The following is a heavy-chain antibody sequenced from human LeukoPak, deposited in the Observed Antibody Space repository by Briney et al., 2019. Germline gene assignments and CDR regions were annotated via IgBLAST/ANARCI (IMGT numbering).Heavy chain of an antibody. CDR3: ASRPDCGGDCSTDNDY. J-gene: IGHJ4*02. D-gene: IGHD2-21*02. Sequence: PGGSLRLSCAASGFTFSSYARSWVRQAPGKGLEWVSAISGSGGSTYYADSVKGRFTISRDNSKNTLYLQMNSLRAEDTAVYYCASRPDCGGDCSTDNDYWGQGTLVTVSS. CDR1: GFTFSSYA. V-gene: IGHV3-23*01. CDR2: ISGSGGST.